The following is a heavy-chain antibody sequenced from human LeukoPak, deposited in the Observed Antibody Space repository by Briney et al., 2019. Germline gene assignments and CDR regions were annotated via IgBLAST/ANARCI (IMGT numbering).Heavy chain of an antibody. CDR2: ISGSGGST. CDR3: AKLVYGYGECFDY. Sequence: GGSLRLSCAASGFTFSSYAMSWVRQAPGEGLEWVSAISGSGGSTYYADSVKGRFTISRDNSKNTLYLQMNSLRAEDTAVYYCAKLVYGYGECFDYWGQGTLVTVSS. D-gene: IGHD2-8*01. CDR1: GFTFSSYA. V-gene: IGHV3-23*01. J-gene: IGHJ4*02.